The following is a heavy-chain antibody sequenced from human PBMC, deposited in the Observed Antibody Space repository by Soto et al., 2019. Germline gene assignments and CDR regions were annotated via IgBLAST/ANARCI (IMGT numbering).Heavy chain of an antibody. J-gene: IGHJ4*02. V-gene: IGHV3-23*01. CDR3: AKDPLSSLATRLYYFDH. CDR1: GFMFKKDA. CDR2: ISGSDGRT. D-gene: IGHD2-21*02. Sequence: EVQLLESGGGLVQPGGSLRLSCAASGFMFKKDAMSWVRHAPGKGLEWVSGISGSDGRTSYAESVKGRFTISRDNSKSTLHLQMNSLRPEDTAMYYCAKDPLSSLATRLYYFDHLGQGNLVTVSS.